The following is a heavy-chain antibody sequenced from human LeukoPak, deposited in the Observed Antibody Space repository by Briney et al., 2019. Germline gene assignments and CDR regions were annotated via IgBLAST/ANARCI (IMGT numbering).Heavy chain of an antibody. CDR3: ARDRAVRGQYGMDV. CDR1: GFTFSSYW. CDR2: IKQDGSEK. D-gene: IGHD3-10*01. Sequence: GGPLRLSCAASGFTFSSYWMSWVRQAPGKGLEWVANIKQDGSEKYYVDSVKGRFTISRDNAKNSLYLQMNSLRAEDTAVYYCARDRAVRGQYGMDVWGKGTTVTVSS. V-gene: IGHV3-7*03. J-gene: IGHJ6*04.